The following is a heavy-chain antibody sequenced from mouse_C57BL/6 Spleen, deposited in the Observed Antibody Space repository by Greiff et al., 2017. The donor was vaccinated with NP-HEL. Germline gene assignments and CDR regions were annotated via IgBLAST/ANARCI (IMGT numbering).Heavy chain of an antibody. CDR1: GYTFTGYW. CDR2: ILPGSGST. D-gene: IGHD1-1*01. CDR3: ARLSLITTVVAENYYAMDY. J-gene: IGHJ4*01. V-gene: IGHV1-9*01. Sequence: QVQLQQSGAELMKPGASVKLSCKATGYTFTGYWIEWVKQRPGHGLEWIGEILPGSGSTNYNEKFKGKATFTAAQSSNTAYMQLSSLTTEDSAIYYCARLSLITTVVAENYYAMDYGGKGTSVTVSS.